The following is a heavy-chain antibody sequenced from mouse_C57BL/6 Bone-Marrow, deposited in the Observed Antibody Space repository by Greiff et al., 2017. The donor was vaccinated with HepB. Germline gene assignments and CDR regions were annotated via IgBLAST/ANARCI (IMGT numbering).Heavy chain of an antibody. V-gene: IGHV1-69*01. D-gene: IGHD2-1*01. CDR2: IDPSDSYT. J-gene: IGHJ1*03. CDR1: GYTFTSYW. Sequence: QVQLKQPGAELVMPGASVKLSCKASGYTFTSYWMHWVKQRPGQGLEWIGEIDPSDSYTNYNQKFKGKSTLTVDKSSSTAYMQLSSLTSEDSAVYYCARGGVYGNWYFDVWGTGTTVTVSS. CDR3: ARGGVYGNWYFDV.